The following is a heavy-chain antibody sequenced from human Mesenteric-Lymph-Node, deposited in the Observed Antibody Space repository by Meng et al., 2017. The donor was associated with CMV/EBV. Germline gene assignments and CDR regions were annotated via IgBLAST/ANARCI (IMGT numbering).Heavy chain of an antibody. Sequence: GGSLRLSCAASGFTFSSYWMHWVRQAPGKGLVWVSRINSDGSSTSYADSVKGRFTISRDNAKNTLYLQMNSLRAEDTAVYYCARGGYNRYYYYGMDVWGQGTTVTVSS. CDR1: GFTFSSYW. CDR3: ARGGYNRYYYYGMDV. J-gene: IGHJ6*02. V-gene: IGHV3-74*01. D-gene: IGHD1-14*01. CDR2: INSDGSST.